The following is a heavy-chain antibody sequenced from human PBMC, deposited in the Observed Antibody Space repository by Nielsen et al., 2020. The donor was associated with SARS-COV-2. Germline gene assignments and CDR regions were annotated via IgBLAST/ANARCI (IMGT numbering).Heavy chain of an antibody. D-gene: IGHD3-3*01. J-gene: IGHJ4*02. V-gene: IGHV3-33*01. CDR2: IWYDGSNE. CDR1: GFSFGTYG. CDR3: ARLSNFWSGYNDY. Sequence: GESLKISCAASGFSFGTYGMHWVRQAPGKGLEWVANIWYDGSNENYGDSVRGRFTISRDNSENTLYLQMNSLTADDTAVYYCARLSNFWSGYNDYWGQGTLVTVSS.